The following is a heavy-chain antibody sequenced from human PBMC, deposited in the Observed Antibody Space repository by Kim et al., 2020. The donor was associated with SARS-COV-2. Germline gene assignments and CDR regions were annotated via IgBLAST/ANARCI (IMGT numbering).Heavy chain of an antibody. V-gene: IGHV4-39*01. J-gene: IGHJ5*02. Sequence: SETLSLTCTVSGGSISSNSYCWGCIRQPPGKGLAGIVSICYSRSTYYNPSLKSRVTISIDTTKNPFSLKLISVTATDTAFCYCARQALEFPVRVNWVDP. CDR2: ICYSRST. D-gene: IGHD3-10*01. CDR3: ARQALEFPVRVNWVDP. CDR1: GGSISSNSYC.